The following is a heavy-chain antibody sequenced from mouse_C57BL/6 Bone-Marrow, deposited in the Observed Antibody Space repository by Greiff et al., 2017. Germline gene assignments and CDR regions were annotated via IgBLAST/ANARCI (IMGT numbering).Heavy chain of an antibody. J-gene: IGHJ1*03. CDR2: IYPGSGST. CDR1: GYTFTSYW. Sequence: QVQLQQPGAELVKPGASVKMSCKASGYTFTSYWITWVKQRPGQGLEWIGDIYPGSGSTNYNEKFKSKATLTVDTSSSTAYMQRSSLTSEYSAVYYCARPYDSNYWYFDVWGTGTTVTVSS. V-gene: IGHV1-55*01. D-gene: IGHD2-5*01. CDR3: ARPYDSNYWYFDV.